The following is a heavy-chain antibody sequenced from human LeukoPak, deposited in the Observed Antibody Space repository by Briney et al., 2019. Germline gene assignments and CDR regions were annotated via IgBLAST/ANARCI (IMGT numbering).Heavy chain of an antibody. V-gene: IGHV1-2*02. J-gene: IGHJ4*02. CDR2: INLNSGGT. Sequence: ASVKVSCKASGYTFTGYYMHWVRQAPGQGLEWMGWINLNSGGTNYAQKFQGRVTMTRDTSISTAYMELSRLRSDDTAVYYCARVLGNYYDSSGYYPADDYWGQGTLVTVSS. CDR3: ARVLGNYYDSSGYYPADDY. CDR1: GYTFTGYY. D-gene: IGHD3-22*01.